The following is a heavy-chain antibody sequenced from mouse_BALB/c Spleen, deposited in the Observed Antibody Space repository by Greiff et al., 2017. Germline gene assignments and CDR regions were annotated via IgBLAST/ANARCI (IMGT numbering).Heavy chain of an antibody. CDR3: TRVYYDYGRAFAY. CDR2: INPSNGGT. J-gene: IGHJ3*01. V-gene: IGHV1S81*02. D-gene: IGHD2-4*01. Sequence: QVQLQQPGAELVKPGASVKLSCKASGYTFTSYYMYWVKQRPGQGLEWIGGINPSNGGTNFNEKFKSKATLTVDKSSSTAYMQLSSLTSEDSAVYYCTRVYYDYGRAFAYWGQGTLVTVSA. CDR1: GYTFTSYY.